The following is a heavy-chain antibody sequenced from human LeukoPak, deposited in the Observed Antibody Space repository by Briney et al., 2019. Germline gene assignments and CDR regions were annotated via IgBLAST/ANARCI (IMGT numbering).Heavy chain of an antibody. J-gene: IGHJ4*02. CDR3: ARGPTYYYDSSGYLY. V-gene: IGHV1-2*02. CDR2: INPNSGGT. D-gene: IGHD3-22*01. Sequence: EASVKVSCKASGYTFTGYYMHWVRQAPGQGLEWMGWINPNSGGTNYAQKFQGRVTMTRDTSISTAYMELSRLRSDDTAVYYCARGPTYYYDSSGYLYWGQGPLVTVSS. CDR1: GYTFTGYY.